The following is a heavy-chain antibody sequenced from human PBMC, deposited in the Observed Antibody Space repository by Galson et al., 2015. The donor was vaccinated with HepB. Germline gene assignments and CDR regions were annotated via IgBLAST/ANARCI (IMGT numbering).Heavy chain of an antibody. J-gene: IGHJ4*02. D-gene: IGHD5-18*01. CDR2: ISYDGSNK. Sequence: SLRLSCAASGFTFSSYAMHWVRQAPGKGLEWVAVISYDGSNKYYADSVKGRFTISRDNSKNTLYLQMNSLRAEDTAVYYCARVLGRRGYSYGYLSWWGQGTLVTVSS. V-gene: IGHV3-30*04. CDR3: ARVLGRRGYSYGYLSW. CDR1: GFTFSSYA.